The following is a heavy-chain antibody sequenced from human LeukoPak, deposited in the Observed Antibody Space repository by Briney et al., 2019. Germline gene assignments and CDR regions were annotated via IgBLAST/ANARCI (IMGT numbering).Heavy chain of an antibody. J-gene: IGHJ4*02. CDR2: MNPNRAKT. Sequence: ASVKVSCKTFGYTFSSYDITWVRPAPGHGLEWMGEMNPNRAKTAYHQKFLGRVTMTWNTSVNTAYMELTSLTSEDTAVYYCARGRRPPGITGTRVYLFDYWGQGTLVTVSS. V-gene: IGHV1-8*01. CDR3: ARGRRPPGITGTRVYLFDY. CDR1: GYTFSSYD. D-gene: IGHD1-7*01.